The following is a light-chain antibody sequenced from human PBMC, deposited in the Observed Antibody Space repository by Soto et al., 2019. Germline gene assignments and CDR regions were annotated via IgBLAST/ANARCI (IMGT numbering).Light chain of an antibody. CDR1: QAIRTA. J-gene: IGKJ1*01. CDR2: AAS. Sequence: AIQLTQSPSSLSASVGDRVTITCRASQAIRTALGWYQQRPGKVPKLLIYAASTLQSGVPSRFSGSGPGTDFTLTISSLQPEDFATYYCLLDFRYFWAFGQGTKVEIK. V-gene: IGKV1-6*01. CDR3: LLDFRYFWA.